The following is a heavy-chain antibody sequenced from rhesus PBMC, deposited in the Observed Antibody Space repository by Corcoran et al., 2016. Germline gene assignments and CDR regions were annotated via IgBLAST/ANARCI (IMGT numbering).Heavy chain of an antibody. Sequence: EVQLVQSGAEVKRPGQSLKLSCKPSGYSFTSYWTSWVRQMPGKGLEWMGAIDPSDSDTRYSPSFQGQVTISADKSISTTYLQWSSLKASDSATYYCAGTFYTHYGLDSWGQGVVVTVSS. CDR1: GYSFTSYW. D-gene: IGHD3S6*01. J-gene: IGHJ6*01. CDR2: IDPSDSDT. V-gene: IGHV5-2*01. CDR3: AGTFYTHYGLDS.